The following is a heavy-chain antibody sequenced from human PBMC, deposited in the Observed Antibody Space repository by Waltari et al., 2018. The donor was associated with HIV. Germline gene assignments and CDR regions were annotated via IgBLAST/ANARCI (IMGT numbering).Heavy chain of an antibody. CDR2: ISRISSLL. J-gene: IGHJ4*02. Sequence: EVQLVESGGGLVKPGGSLRLSCAASGFTFSTYTMNWVRQAPRKGLEGVSSISRISSLLYDADSVRGRFTVSRDNAKNLLYLQRNSLRAEDTAVYYCARGYFENSGRVLRVWGQGTLVTVSS. CDR3: ARGYFENSGRVLRV. V-gene: IGHV3-21*01. D-gene: IGHD3-22*01. CDR1: GFTFSTYT.